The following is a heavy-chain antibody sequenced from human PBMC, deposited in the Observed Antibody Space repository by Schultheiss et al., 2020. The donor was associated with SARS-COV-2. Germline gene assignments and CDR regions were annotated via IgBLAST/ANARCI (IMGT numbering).Heavy chain of an antibody. CDR1: GFTFSSYA. V-gene: IGHV3-30-3*01. J-gene: IGHJ6*02. D-gene: IGHD3-10*01. CDR3: AKPMVRGVHYYGMDV. CDR2: ISYDGSNK. Sequence: GGSLRLSCAASGFTFSSYAMHWVRQAPGKGLEWVAVISYDGSNKYYADSVKGRFTISRDNSKNTLYLQMNSLRAEDTAVYYCAKPMVRGVHYYGMDVWGQGTTVTVSS.